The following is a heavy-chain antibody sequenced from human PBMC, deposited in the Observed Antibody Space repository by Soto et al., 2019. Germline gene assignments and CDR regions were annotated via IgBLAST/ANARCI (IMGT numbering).Heavy chain of an antibody. CDR1: GFSLNTRAVG. CDR3: AHRHDLGGFDI. CDR2: LNWNDDK. Sequence: SGPTLVNPTQTLTLTCTFSGFSLNTRAVGVGWIRQPPGKALEWLAILNWNDDKRYSPSLKDRLTITKDTSKNHVDLTMTNIDPVDTATDYGAHRHDLGGFDIWGQGTTVTVSS. V-gene: IGHV2-5*01. D-gene: IGHD2-15*01. J-gene: IGHJ3*02.